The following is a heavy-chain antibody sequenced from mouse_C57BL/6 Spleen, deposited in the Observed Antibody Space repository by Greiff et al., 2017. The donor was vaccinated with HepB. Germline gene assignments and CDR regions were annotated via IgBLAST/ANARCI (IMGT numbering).Heavy chain of an antibody. Sequence: VQLQQSGPELVKPGASVKISCKASGYAFSSSWMNWVKQRPGKGLEWIGRIYTGDGDTNYNGKFKGKATLTADKSSSTAYMQLSSLTSEDSAVYFCAIGGYYYGYFDYWGQGTTLTVSS. J-gene: IGHJ2*01. CDR1: GYAFSSSW. CDR3: AIGGYYYGYFDY. V-gene: IGHV1-82*01. D-gene: IGHD1-1*01. CDR2: IYTGDGDT.